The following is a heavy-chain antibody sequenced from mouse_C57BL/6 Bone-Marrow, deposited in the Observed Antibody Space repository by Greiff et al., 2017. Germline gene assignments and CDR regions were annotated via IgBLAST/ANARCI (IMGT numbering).Heavy chain of an antibody. CDR2: ISSGSSTI. D-gene: IGHD6-1*01. J-gene: IGHJ4*01. CDR3: ARPAEYAMDY. Sequence: EVQLQQSGGGLVKPGGSLKLSCAASGFTFSDYGMHWVRQAPEKGLEWVAYISSGSSTIYYADTVKGRFTISRDNAKNTLFLQMTSLRSEDTAMYYCARPAEYAMDYWGQGTSVTVSS. CDR1: GFTFSDYG. V-gene: IGHV5-17*01.